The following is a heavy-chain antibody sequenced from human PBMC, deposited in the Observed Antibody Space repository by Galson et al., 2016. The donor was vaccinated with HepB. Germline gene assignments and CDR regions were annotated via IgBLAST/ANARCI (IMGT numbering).Heavy chain of an antibody. CDR1: GFTGFTFSSYW. D-gene: IGHD5-24*01. Sequence: SLRLSCAASGFTGFTFSSYWMHWVRQAPGKGLVWVSRITLDGSVTIYGDSVKGRFSTSRDNAKSTLFLQMNRQRAENTAGYYFGASRDRYIDYWGQGALVTISS. V-gene: IGHV3-74*01. CDR2: ITLDGSVT. J-gene: IGHJ4*01. CDR3: GASRDRYIDY.